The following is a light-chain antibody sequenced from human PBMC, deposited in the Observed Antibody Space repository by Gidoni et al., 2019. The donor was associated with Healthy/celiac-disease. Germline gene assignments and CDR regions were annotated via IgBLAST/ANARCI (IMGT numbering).Light chain of an antibody. CDR3: MQARQTLFT. CDR1: QSLLHSNGYNY. Sequence: DIVMTQSPLSLPVTPGEPASISCRSSQSLLHSNGYNYWDWYLQRPGQSPQLLIYLGSNRASGVPDRFSGSGSGTDFTLKISRVEAEDVGVYYCMQARQTLFTFGPGTKVEIK. CDR2: LGS. J-gene: IGKJ3*01. V-gene: IGKV2-28*01.